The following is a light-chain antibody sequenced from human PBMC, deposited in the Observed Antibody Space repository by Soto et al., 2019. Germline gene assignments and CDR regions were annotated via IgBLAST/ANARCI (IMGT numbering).Light chain of an antibody. Sequence: DIQMTQSPSSLSASVGDRVTITCQASNDITSYLNWYQHKPGKAPKLLIYDASILEAGVPSRFSGSGSGTHFTFTISSLQPEDGATYYCQTCDYLPMFGPGTTVDFK. V-gene: IGKV1-33*01. J-gene: IGKJ3*01. CDR2: DAS. CDR1: NDITSY. CDR3: QTCDYLPM.